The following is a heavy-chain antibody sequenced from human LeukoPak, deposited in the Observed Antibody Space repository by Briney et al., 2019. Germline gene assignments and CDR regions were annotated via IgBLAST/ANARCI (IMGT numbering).Heavy chain of an antibody. CDR2: IYHSGST. V-gene: IGHV4-59*12. CDR1: GGSISSYY. J-gene: IGHJ4*02. D-gene: IGHD6-13*01. Sequence: SETLSLTCTVSGGSISSYYWSWIRQPPGKGLEWIGYIYHSGSTYYNPSLKSRVTISVDRSKNQFSLKLSSVTAADTAVYYCARGGGSSWYNPLFDYWGQGTLVTVSS. CDR3: ARGGGSSWYNPLFDY.